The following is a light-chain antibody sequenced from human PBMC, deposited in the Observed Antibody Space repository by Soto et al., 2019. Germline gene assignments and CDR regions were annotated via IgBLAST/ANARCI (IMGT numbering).Light chain of an antibody. CDR1: QSVSSSY. CDR2: GAS. Sequence: EIVLTQSPGTLSLTPGERATLSCRASQSVSSSYLAWYQQKPGQAPRLLIYGASRRATGIPDRFSGSGSGSDFTLTISRLEPEDSAVYYCQQFDDSVTFGQGTRLEI. V-gene: IGKV3-20*01. J-gene: IGKJ5*01. CDR3: QQFDDSVT.